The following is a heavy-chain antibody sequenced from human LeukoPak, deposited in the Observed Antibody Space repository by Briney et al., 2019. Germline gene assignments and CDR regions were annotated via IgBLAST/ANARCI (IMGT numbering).Heavy chain of an antibody. CDR2: IYYSGST. Sequence: AETVSLICTVSGGSISSSSYYWGWIRRRPGKGLELIVGIYYSGSTYYTPSLKPRVTISVDTSQNQFSLKLSSVTAADTAVYYCARDVYRSSTSCLEPYYFDYWGQGTLVTVSS. J-gene: IGHJ4*02. V-gene: IGHV4-39*07. D-gene: IGHD2-2*01. CDR3: ARDVYRSSTSCLEPYYFDY. CDR1: GGSISSSSYY.